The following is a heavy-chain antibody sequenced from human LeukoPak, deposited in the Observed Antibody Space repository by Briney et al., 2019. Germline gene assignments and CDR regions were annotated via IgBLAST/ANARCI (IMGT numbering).Heavy chain of an antibody. Sequence: SQTLSLTCAISGDSVSTNGIAWIWIRQSPSRGLEWLGRTYYRSKWNNDYAVSVKSRITINPDTSKNQFSLQLNSVTPEDTAVYYCARASLQSVYLYCWGQGTLVTVSS. CDR1: GDSVSTNGIA. V-gene: IGHV6-1*01. CDR2: TYYRSKWNN. J-gene: IGHJ4*02. CDR3: ARASLQSVYLYC.